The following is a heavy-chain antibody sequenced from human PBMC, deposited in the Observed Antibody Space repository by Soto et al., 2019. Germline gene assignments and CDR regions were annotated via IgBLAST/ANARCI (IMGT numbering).Heavy chain of an antibody. Sequence: SETLSLTCTVSGGSISSSTYYWAWIRQPPGKGLEWIGSIFYSGTTYYSPSLKSRVTISVDTSKNQFSLKLNSVTAADTAVYYCARDKDVDGYYFDYWGQGTLVTVSS. J-gene: IGHJ4*02. CDR1: GGSISSSTYY. V-gene: IGHV4-39*07. CDR3: ARDKDVDGYYFDY. D-gene: IGHD2-15*01. CDR2: IFYSGTT.